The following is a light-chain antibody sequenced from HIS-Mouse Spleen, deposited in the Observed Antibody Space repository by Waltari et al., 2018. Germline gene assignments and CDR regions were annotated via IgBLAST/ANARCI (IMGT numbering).Light chain of an antibody. CDR2: EGS. J-gene: IGLJ2*01. CDR1: SSDVGSYNL. V-gene: IGLV2-23*01. Sequence: QSITLSCTGTSSDVGSYNLVSWYQQHPGKAPKLMIYEGSKRPSGVSNRFSGSKSGNTASLTISGLQAEDEADYYCCSYAGSSTLVFGGGTKLTVL. CDR3: CSYAGSSTLV.